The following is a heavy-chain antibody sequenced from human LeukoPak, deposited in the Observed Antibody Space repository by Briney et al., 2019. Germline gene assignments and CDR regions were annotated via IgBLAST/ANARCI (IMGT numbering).Heavy chain of an antibody. CDR2: IRSSDRAI. CDR1: GFTFSTYS. Sequence: GGSLRLSCVASGFTFSTYSMNWVRQAPGKGLEWVSYIRSSDRAIYYADSVTGRFTISRDNAKNSLYLQMHSLRGEDTAVYYCVRDRDWAFDYWGQGTLVTVSS. D-gene: IGHD3-9*01. V-gene: IGHV3-48*01. CDR3: VRDRDWAFDY. J-gene: IGHJ4*02.